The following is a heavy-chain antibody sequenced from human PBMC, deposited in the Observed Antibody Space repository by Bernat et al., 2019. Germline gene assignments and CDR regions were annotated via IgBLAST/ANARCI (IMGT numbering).Heavy chain of an antibody. J-gene: IGHJ5*02. CDR2: INQEGSEK. D-gene: IGHD3-3*01. CDR3: ARLHHDSNWLDP. Sequence: EVQLVESGGGLVQPGGSLRLSCAASGFTFSSYWMSWVRQAPGKGLEWVANINQEGSEKYYVDSVKGRFTFSRDNAKNSLFLQMNSLRAEDTAVYYCARLHHDSNWLDPWGQGTLVTVSS. CDR1: GFTFSSYW. V-gene: IGHV3-7*03.